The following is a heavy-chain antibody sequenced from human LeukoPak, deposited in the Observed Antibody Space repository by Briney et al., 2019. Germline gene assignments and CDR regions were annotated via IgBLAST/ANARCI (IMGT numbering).Heavy chain of an antibody. J-gene: IGHJ4*02. CDR3: ARGRFSYYYDSSGYDW. CDR1: GYTFTGYY. V-gene: IGHV1-2*02. Sequence: PGASVKVSCKASGYTFTGYYMHWVRQAPGQGLEWMGWINPNSGGTNYAQKFQGRVTMTRDTSISTAYMELSRLRSDDTAVYYCARGRFSYYYDSSGYDWWGQGTLVTVSS. D-gene: IGHD3-22*01. CDR2: INPNSGGT.